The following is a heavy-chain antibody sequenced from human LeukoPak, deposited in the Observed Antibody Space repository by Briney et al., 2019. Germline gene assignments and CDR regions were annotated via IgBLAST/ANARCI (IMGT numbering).Heavy chain of an antibody. Sequence: KTSETLSLTCAVYGGSFSGYYWSWIRQPPGKGLEWIGEINHSGSTNYNPSLKSRVTISVDTSKNQFSLKLSSVTAADTAVYYCARGGRSHRYFDPWGQGTLVTVSS. CDR2: INHSGST. CDR3: ARGGRSHRYFDP. J-gene: IGHJ5*02. CDR1: GGSFSGYY. V-gene: IGHV4-34*01. D-gene: IGHD3-16*02.